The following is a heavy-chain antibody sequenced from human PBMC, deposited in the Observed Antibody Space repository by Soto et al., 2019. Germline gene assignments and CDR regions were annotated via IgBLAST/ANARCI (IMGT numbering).Heavy chain of an antibody. CDR1: GYTFSSYA. J-gene: IGHJ4*02. V-gene: IGHV1-3*01. CDR3: ARDTGDGTLDF. Sequence: ASVKVSCKASGYTFSSYAMHWGRQAPRQRLEWMGWINAGYGNTKSSQKFQDRVTISRDTSASTAYMELTSLRSEDTAVYYCARDTGDGTLDFWGQGTLVNVSS. D-gene: IGHD7-27*01. CDR2: INAGYGNT.